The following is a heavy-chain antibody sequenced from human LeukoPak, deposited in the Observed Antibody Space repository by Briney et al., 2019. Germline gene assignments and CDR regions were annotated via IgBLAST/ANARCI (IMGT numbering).Heavy chain of an antibody. V-gene: IGHV1-18*01. CDR3: ARERWYSGYDYHFDY. Sequence: ASVKVSCKVSGYTFTSYGISWVRQAPGQGLEWMGWISAYNGNTDYAQKLQGRVTMTTDTSTSTAYMELRSLRSDDTAVYYCARERWYSGYDYHFDYWGQGTLVTVSS. J-gene: IGHJ4*02. CDR1: GYTFTSYG. D-gene: IGHD5-12*01. CDR2: ISAYNGNT.